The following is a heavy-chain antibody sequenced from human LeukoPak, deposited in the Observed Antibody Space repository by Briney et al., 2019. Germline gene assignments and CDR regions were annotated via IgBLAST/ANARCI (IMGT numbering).Heavy chain of an antibody. D-gene: IGHD6-13*01. CDR2: ISAYNGNT. Sequence: ASVKVSCKASGYTFTSYGISWVRQAPGQGLEWIGWISAYNGNTNYAQKLQGRVTMTTDTSTSTAYMELRSLRSDDTAVYYCARDSSDGIAAAEGFDYWGQGTLVTVSS. CDR1: GYTFTSYG. V-gene: IGHV1-18*01. J-gene: IGHJ4*02. CDR3: ARDSSDGIAAAEGFDY.